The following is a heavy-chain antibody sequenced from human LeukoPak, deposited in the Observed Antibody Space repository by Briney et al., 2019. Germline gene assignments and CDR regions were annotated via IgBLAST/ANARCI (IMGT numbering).Heavy chain of an antibody. V-gene: IGHV4-61*08. CDR3: ASVQYYDFWSGYYTRYYGMDV. D-gene: IGHD3-3*01. Sequence: PSETLSLTCTVSGGSISSGGYYWSWIRQHPGKGLEWIGYIYYSGSTNYNPSLKSRVTISVDTSKNQFSLKLSSVTAADTAVYYCASVQYYDFWSGYYTRYYGMDVWGQGTTVTVSS. CDR1: GGSISSGGYY. CDR2: IYYSGST. J-gene: IGHJ6*02.